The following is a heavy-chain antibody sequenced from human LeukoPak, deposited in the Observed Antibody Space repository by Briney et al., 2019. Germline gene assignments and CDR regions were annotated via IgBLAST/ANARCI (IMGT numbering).Heavy chain of an antibody. D-gene: IGHD5-12*01. CDR3: ARGGKWLRFYDY. CDR1: GYTFTSYD. J-gene: IGHJ4*02. Sequence: ASVKLSCKASGYTFTSYDINWVRHATGQGLGWMGGMNTNSGNTGYAQKFQGRVTMTRNTYISTAYMQLISLRSEDTAVYYCARGGKWLRFYDYWGQGTLVTVSS. V-gene: IGHV1-8*02. CDR2: MNTNSGNT.